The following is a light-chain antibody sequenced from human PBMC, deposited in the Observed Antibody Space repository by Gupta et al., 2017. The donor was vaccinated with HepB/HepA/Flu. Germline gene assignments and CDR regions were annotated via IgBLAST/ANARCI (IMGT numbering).Light chain of an antibody. CDR2: GAS. J-gene: IGKJ4*01. V-gene: IGKV3-20*01. CDR1: QSVSSSY. Sequence: EIVFTQSPGTLSLSPGERATLSCRASQSVSSSYLAWYQQKPGQAPRLLIYGASSRATGIPDRFSVSGSGTDFTLTISRLEPEDFAVYYCQQYGSSPLTFGGGTKVEIK. CDR3: QQYGSSPLT.